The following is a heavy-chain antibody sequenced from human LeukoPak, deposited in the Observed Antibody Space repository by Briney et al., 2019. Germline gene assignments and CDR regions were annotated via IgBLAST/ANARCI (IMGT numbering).Heavy chain of an antibody. J-gene: IGHJ6*02. CDR2: IHYTGST. Sequence: PSETLSLTCTVSGGSTSSYYWSWIRQPPGKGLEWIGYIHYTGSTNYNPSLKSRVTISVDTSKNQFSLKLSSVTAADTAVYYCARHSAPSIAARPGYYYGMDVWGQGTTVTVSS. CDR1: GGSTSSYY. CDR3: ARHSAPSIAARPGYYYGMDV. V-gene: IGHV4-59*08. D-gene: IGHD6-6*01.